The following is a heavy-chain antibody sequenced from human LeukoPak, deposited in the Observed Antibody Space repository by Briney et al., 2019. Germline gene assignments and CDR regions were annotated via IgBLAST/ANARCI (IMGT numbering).Heavy chain of an antibody. CDR1: GGSVSSGSYY. Sequence: PSETLSLTCTVSGGSVSSGSYYWSWIRQPPGKGLECIGYIYHTGSTSYNPSLKSRVTISVDTSKNQFSLKLSSVTGADTAVYYCASAGASSGYSPLHYWGQGTLVTVSS. CDR3: ASAGASSGYSPLHY. CDR2: IYHTGST. V-gene: IGHV4-61*01. D-gene: IGHD3-22*01. J-gene: IGHJ4*02.